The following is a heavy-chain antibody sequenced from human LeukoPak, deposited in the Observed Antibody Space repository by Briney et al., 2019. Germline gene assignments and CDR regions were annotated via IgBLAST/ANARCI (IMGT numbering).Heavy chain of an antibody. V-gene: IGHV4-30-2*01. D-gene: IGHD3-16*02. Sequence: SETLSLTCAVSGGSISSGGYSWSWIRQPPGKGLEWIGYIYHSGSTYYNPSLKSRVTISVDRSKNQFSLKLCSVTAADTAVYYCARGSPYDYVWGSYRQSVGFDYWGQGTLVTVSS. CDR3: ARGSPYDYVWGSYRQSVGFDY. CDR1: GGSISSGGYS. CDR2: IYHSGST. J-gene: IGHJ4*02.